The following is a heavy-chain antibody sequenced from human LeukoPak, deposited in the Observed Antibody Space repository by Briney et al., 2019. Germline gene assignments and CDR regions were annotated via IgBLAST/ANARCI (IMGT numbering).Heavy chain of an antibody. CDR1: GGSFSGYY. CDR2: INHSGST. D-gene: IGHD5-18*01. J-gene: IGHJ4*02. V-gene: IGHV4-34*01. Sequence: SETLSLTCAVYGGSFSGYYWSWIRQPPGKGLEWIGEINHSGSTNYNPSLKSRVTISVDTSKNQFSLKLSSVTAADTAVYYCARLGGRAYSYVGDFDYWGQGTLVTVSS. CDR3: ARLGGRAYSYVGDFDY.